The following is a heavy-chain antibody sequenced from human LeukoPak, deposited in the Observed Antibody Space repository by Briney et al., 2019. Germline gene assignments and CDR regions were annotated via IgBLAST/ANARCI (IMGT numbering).Heavy chain of an antibody. D-gene: IGHD2-2*01. J-gene: IGHJ4*02. Sequence: GESLKISCKGSGYSFTNYWIAWVRQMPGKGLDWMGIIYPGDSETTYSPSFQGQVTISADRSITTTYLQWSSLKASDTAMYYCARGRGYCSSSSCYDFDYWGQGTLVTVSS. CDR1: GYSFTNYW. V-gene: IGHV5-51*01. CDR3: ARGRGYCSSSSCYDFDY. CDR2: IYPGDSET.